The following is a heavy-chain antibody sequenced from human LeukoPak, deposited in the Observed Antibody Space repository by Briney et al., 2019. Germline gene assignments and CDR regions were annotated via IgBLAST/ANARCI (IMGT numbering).Heavy chain of an antibody. V-gene: IGHV1-2*02. Sequence: GASVTVSFPSSVYTFTRYYMHWVRQAPGQGREWMGWINPNSGGTNYAQKFQGRVTMTRDTSISTAYMDLRRLRSDATAVYYCARDGAVNDYDDSNLDYWGQGTLVTVSS. J-gene: IGHJ4*02. CDR2: INPNSGGT. CDR1: VYTFTRYY. D-gene: IGHD4-17*01. CDR3: ARDGAVNDYDDSNLDY.